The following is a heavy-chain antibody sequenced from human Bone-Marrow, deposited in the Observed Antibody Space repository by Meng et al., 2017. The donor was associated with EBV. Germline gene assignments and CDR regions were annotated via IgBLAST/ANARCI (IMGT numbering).Heavy chain of an antibody. D-gene: IGHD1-26*01. CDR1: GGTFSSYA. CDR3: ARETVGVGAAYYFDY. CDR2: IIPIFGTA. V-gene: IGHV1-69*01. J-gene: IGHJ4*02. Sequence: QVQLVQSGAEVKTPGSSVKVPCQDSGGTFSSYAISWVRQAPGQGLEWMGGIIPIFGTANYAQKFQGRVTITADESTSTAYMELSSLRSEDAAVYYCARETVGVGAAYYFDYWGQGTLVTVSS.